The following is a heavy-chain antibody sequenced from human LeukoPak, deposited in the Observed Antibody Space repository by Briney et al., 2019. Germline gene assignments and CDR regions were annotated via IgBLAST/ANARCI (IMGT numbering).Heavy chain of an antibody. J-gene: IGHJ6*03. CDR2: IYYSGST. D-gene: IGHD2-2*02. V-gene: IGHV4-39*02. CDR1: GGSISSSSYY. CDR3: ARDRPAIIRSAYYYMDV. Sequence: KPSETLSLTCTVSGGSISSSSYYWGWIRQPPGKGLEWIGSIYYSGSTYYNPSLKSRVTISVDTSKNQFSLKLSSVTAADTAVYYCARDRPAIIRSAYYYMDVWGKGTTVTVSS.